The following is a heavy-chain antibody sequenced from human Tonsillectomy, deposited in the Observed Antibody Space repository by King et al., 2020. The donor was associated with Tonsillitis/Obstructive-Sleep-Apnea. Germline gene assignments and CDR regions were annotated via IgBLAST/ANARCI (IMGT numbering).Heavy chain of an antibody. J-gene: IGHJ5*02. V-gene: IGHV3-20*04. Sequence: VQLVESGGGVVRPGGSLRLSCAASGFTFDDYGMTWVRQAPGKGLEWVSGINWNGGTTGYADSVRGRFTISRDNAKNSLYLQMNSLKAEDTAFYYCARWGIYDYRNPNWFDPWGQGTLVTVSS. CDR3: ARWGIYDYRNPNWFDP. CDR1: GFTFDDYG. D-gene: IGHD4-11*01. CDR2: INWNGGTT.